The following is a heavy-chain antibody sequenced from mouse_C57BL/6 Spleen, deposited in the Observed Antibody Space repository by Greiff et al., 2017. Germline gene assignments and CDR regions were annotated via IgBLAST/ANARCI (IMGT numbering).Heavy chain of an antibody. D-gene: IGHD1-1*01. CDR3: ARDYYGSSFAMDY. CDR2: SRNKANDYTT. J-gene: IGHJ4*01. Sequence: EVNVVESGGGLVQSGRSLRLSCATSGFTFSDFYMEWVRQAPGKGLEWIAASRNKANDYTTEYSASVKGRFIVSRDTSQSILYLQMNALRAEDTAIYYCARDYYGSSFAMDYWGQGTSVTVSS. V-gene: IGHV7-1*01. CDR1: GFTFSDFY.